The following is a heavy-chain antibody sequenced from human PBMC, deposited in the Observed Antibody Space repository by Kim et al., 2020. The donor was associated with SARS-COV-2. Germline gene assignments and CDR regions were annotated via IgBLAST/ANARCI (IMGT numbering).Heavy chain of an antibody. J-gene: IGHJ4*02. D-gene: IGHD3-22*01. Sequence: ASVKVSCKASGYTFTNYAMNWVRQAPGQGLEWMGWINTNTGNPTYAQGFTGRFVFSLDTSVTTAYLQISSLKAEDTAVYYCARSFAYYYNSSGGLYYFDYWGQGTLVTVSS. CDR1: GYTFTNYA. CDR3: ARSFAYYYNSSGGLYYFDY. V-gene: IGHV7-4-1*02. CDR2: INTNTGNP.